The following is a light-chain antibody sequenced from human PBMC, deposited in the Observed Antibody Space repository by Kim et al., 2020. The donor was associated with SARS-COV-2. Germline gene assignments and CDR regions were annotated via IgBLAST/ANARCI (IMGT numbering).Light chain of an antibody. CDR3: QVWDSSSDHHF. J-gene: IGLJ1*01. Sequence: APGKTARIACGGKNIGIKSVHWYQQKPGQAPILVIYYDRDRPSGSPERFSGSNSGNTATLTISRVDAGDEADYYCQVWDSSSDHHFFGTGTKVTVL. CDR2: YDR. V-gene: IGLV3-21*04. CDR1: NIGIKS.